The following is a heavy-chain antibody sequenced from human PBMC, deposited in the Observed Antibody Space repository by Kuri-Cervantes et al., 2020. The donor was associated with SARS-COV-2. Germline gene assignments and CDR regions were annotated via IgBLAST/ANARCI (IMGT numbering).Heavy chain of an antibody. V-gene: IGHV1-69*06. J-gene: IGHJ5*02. CDR1: GGTFSSYG. Sequence: SVKVSCKASGGTFSSYGISWVRQAPGQGLEWMGGIIPIFGTANYAQKFQGRVTITADKSTSTAYMELSSLRSEDTAVYYCARESGSYPENWFDPWGQGTLVTVSS. CDR2: IIPIFGTA. D-gene: IGHD1-26*01. CDR3: ARESGSYPENWFDP.